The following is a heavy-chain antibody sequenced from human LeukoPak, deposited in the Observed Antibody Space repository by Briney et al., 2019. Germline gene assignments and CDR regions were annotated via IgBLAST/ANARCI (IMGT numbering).Heavy chain of an antibody. V-gene: IGHV1-18*01. D-gene: IGHD2-21*02. CDR3: ARRLPGNVVVTAIRGYYFDY. CDR1: GYTFTSYG. J-gene: IGHJ4*02. CDR2: ISAYNGNT. Sequence: GASVKVSCKASGYTFTSYGISWVRQAPGQGLEWMGWISAYNGNTNYAQKLQGRVTMTTDTSTSTAYMELRSLRSDDTAVYYCARRLPGNVVVTAIRGYYFDYWGQGTLVTVSS.